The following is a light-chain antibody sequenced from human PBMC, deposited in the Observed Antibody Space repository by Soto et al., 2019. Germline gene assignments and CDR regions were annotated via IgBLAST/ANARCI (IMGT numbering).Light chain of an antibody. CDR2: GAS. V-gene: IGKV3-20*01. Sequence: EIVLTQSPGTLSLSPGERATLSCRASQSFSSSYLAWYQQNPGQDPRLLIYGASSRATGIPHRFSGSGSGTDFTLTISSLEPEDFAVYYCQHYGSALFTFGPGTKGDVK. J-gene: IGKJ3*01. CDR1: QSFSSSY. CDR3: QHYGSALFT.